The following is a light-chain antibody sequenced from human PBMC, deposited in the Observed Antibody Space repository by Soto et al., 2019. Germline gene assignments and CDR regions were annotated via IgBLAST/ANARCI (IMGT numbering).Light chain of an antibody. CDR2: LNSDGSH. J-gene: IGLJ3*02. V-gene: IGLV4-69*01. CDR1: SGHSSYA. CDR3: QTWGTGAWV. Sequence: QLVLTQSPSASASLGASVKLTCTLSSGHSSYAIAWYQQQPEKGPRYLMNLNSDGSHSKGDGIPDRFSGSSSGAEHYLTIPSLQSEDEADYYCQTWGTGAWVFGGGTKLTVL.